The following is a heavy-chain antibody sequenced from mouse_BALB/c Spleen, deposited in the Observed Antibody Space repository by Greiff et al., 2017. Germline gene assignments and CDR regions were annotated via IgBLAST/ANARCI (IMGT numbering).Heavy chain of an antibody. CDR2: ISSGSSTI. D-gene: IGHD2-14*01. CDR1: GFTFSSFG. Sequence: EVKVVESGGGLVQPGGSRKLSCAASGFTFSSFGMHWVRQAPEKGLEWVAYISSGSSTIYYADTVKGRFTISRDNPKNTLFLQMTSLRSEDTAMYYCARTHYRYDPYYAMDYWGQGTSVTVSS. CDR3: ARTHYRYDPYYAMDY. V-gene: IGHV5-17*02. J-gene: IGHJ4*01.